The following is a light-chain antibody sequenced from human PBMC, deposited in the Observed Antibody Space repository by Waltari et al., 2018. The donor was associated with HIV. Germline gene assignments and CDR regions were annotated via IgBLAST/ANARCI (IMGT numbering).Light chain of an antibody. J-gene: IGLJ3*02. CDR2: PTT. CDR3: QAWDSSTGWV. V-gene: IGLV3-1*01. CDR1: RLGNTY. Sequence: SFELTQPPSVSVSPGQTASIACSGDRLGNTYSSWYQQRPGQSPVLVIYPTTKRPSGIPERISGSRSGNTATLTISGTQDVDEADYYCQAWDSSTGWVFGGGTKLTVL.